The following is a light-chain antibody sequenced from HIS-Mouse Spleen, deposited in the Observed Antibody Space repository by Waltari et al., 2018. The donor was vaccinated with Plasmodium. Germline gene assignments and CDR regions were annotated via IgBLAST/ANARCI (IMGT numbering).Light chain of an antibody. CDR1: SSAVGSYNL. V-gene: IGLV2-23*03. Sequence: QSALTQPASVSGSPGQSITISCTGTSSAVGSYNLVSWYQQHPGKAPQPMIYEGSKRPSGVSNRFSGSKSGNTASLTISGLQAEDEADYYCCSYAGSSTFVVFGGGTKLTVL. CDR2: EGS. CDR3: CSYAGSSTFVV. J-gene: IGLJ2*01.